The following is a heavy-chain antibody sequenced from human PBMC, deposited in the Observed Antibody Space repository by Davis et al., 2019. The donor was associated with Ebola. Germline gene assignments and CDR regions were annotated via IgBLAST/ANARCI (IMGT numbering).Heavy chain of an antibody. J-gene: IGHJ6*02. Sequence: MPSETLSLTCTVSGGSISSYYWSWIRQPPGKGLEWIGYIYYSGSTNYNPSLKSRVTISVDTSKNQFSLKLSSVTAADTAVYYCARVSYDFWSGYYGVYGMDVWGQGTTVTVSS. CDR2: IYYSGST. CDR3: ARVSYDFWSGYYGVYGMDV. CDR1: GGSISSYY. D-gene: IGHD3-3*01. V-gene: IGHV4-59*01.